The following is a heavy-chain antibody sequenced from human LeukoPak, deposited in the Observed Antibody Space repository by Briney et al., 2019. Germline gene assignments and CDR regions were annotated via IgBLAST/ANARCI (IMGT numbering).Heavy chain of an antibody. J-gene: IGHJ4*02. D-gene: IGHD3-16*01. CDR3: AGGSNKGLVY. V-gene: IGHV4-34*01. Sequence: SETLSLTCAVYGGSFSGYYWSWVRQPPEKGLGWIGEINDSGRTNNNPSLKSGVTISVDTTKNQFSLKLSSVTAADTAVYYCAGGSNKGLVYWGQGTLVPVTS. CDR2: INDSGRT. CDR1: GGSFSGYY.